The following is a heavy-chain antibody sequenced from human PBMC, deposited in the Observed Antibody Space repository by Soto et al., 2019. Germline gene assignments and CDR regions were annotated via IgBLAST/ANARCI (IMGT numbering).Heavy chain of an antibody. V-gene: IGHV1-18*01. J-gene: IGHJ4*02. D-gene: IGHD6-13*01. CDR1: WFTLSSYW. Sequence: GPVKGSRKGSWFTLSSYWISWGGQAPGQRGEGMGWISAYNGNTNYAQKLQGRVTMTTDTSTSTAYMELRSLRSDDTAVYYCARDRLLRGSSSWHRIYDYWGQGTLVTVSS. CDR3: ARDRLLRGSSSWHRIYDY. CDR2: ISAYNGNT.